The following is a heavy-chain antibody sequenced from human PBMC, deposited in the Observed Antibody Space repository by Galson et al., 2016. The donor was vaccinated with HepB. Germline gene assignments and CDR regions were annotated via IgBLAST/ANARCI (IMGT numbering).Heavy chain of an antibody. V-gene: IGHV3-33*01. CDR2: IWHDGSNK. CDR3: AREAAWGSGRDYYFYGMDV. CDR1: GFTFSNYG. J-gene: IGHJ6*02. Sequence: SLRLSCAASGFTFSNYGMHWVRQAPGKGLEWVAVIWHDGSNKYYADSVKGRFTISRDNSKNTLYLQINSLRAEDTAVYYCAREAAWGSGRDYYFYGMDVWGQGTTVTVSS. D-gene: IGHD3-10*01.